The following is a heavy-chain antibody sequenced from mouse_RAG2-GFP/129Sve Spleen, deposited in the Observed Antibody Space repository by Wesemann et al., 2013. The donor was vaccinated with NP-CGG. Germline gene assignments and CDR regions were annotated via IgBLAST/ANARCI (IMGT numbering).Heavy chain of an antibody. CDR2: IWWNDNK. CDR3: ARIVGYYGSFYAMDY. D-gene: IGHD1-1*01. V-gene: IGHV8-11*01. J-gene: IGHJ4*01. Sequence: WLAHIWWNDNKYYNTALKSRLTISKDTSNNQVFLKIASVDTADTATYYCARIVGYYGSFYAMDYWGQGTSVTVSS.